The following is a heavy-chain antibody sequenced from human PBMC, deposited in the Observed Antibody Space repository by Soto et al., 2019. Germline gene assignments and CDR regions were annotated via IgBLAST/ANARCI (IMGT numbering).Heavy chain of an antibody. J-gene: IGHJ3*02. D-gene: IGHD3-10*01. Sequence: EVQLVESGGGLVQPGGSLRLSCAASGFTFGSYSMHWVRQAPGKGLEWVSTITTSSTSIYNADSVKVRFTITRDNAKNTLSLQMKSTRVEDTAIYYYSRVKGMASHIWGQGAMFTVSS. CDR1: GFTFGSYS. V-gene: IGHV3-21*01. CDR3: SRVKGMASHI. CDR2: ITTSSTSI.